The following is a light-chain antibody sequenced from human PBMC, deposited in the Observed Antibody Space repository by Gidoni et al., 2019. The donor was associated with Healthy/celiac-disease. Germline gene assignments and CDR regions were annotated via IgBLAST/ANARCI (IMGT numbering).Light chain of an antibody. J-gene: IGKJ5*01. CDR1: QSISSY. CDR3: QQSYSTPTIT. Sequence: DIQMTQSPSSLSASVGDRVTITCRASQSISSYLNWYQQKPGKAPKLLSYAATSLQSGVPARFSGSGSGTDFTLTIISLQPEDFATYYCQQSYSTPTITFGQGTRLEIK. CDR2: AAT. V-gene: IGKV1-39*01.